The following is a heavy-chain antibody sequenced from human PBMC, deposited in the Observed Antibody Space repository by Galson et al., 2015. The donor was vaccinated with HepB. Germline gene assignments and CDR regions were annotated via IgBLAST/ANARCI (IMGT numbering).Heavy chain of an antibody. V-gene: IGHV1-18*01. D-gene: IGHD3-16*01. J-gene: IGHJ1*01. CDR3: ARDKPRYDYVWGGDEYFQH. CDR2: ISAYNGNT. CDR1: GYTLTSYG. Sequence: SVKVSCKASGYTLTSYGISWVRQAPGQGLEWMGWISAYNGNTNYAQKLQGRVTMTTDTSTSTAYMELRSLRSDDTAVYYCARDKPRYDYVWGGDEYFQHWGQGTLVTVSS.